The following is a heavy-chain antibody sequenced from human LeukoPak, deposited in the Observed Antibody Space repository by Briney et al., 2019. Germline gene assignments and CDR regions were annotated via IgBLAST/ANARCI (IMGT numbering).Heavy chain of an antibody. CDR1: GDSLSSYY. V-gene: IGHV4-59*08. CDR3: ARLDGDYAWYGMDV. Sequence: SETLSLTCTVSGDSLSSYYWSWIRQSPGKGLEWIGYIYYSGSTNYNPSLKSRVTISIDTSKNQFSLKLSSVTAADTAVYYCARLDGDYAWYGMDVWGQGTTVTVSS. J-gene: IGHJ6*02. CDR2: IYYSGST. D-gene: IGHD4-17*01.